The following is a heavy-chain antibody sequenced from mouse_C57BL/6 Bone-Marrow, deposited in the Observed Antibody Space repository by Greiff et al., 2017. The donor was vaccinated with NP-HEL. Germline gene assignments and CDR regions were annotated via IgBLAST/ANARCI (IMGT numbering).Heavy chain of an antibody. CDR3: ARRIHDGYGWFAY. CDR1: GYSFTGYY. V-gene: IGHV1-31*01. Sequence: VQLQQSGPERVKPGASVKISCKASGYSFTGYYMHWVKQSHGHILDWIGYIYPYNGVSSYNQKFKGKATLTVDKSSSTAYMELRSLTSEDSAVYDCARRIHDGYGWFAYWGQGTLVTVSA. J-gene: IGHJ3*01. CDR2: IYPYNGVS. D-gene: IGHD2-3*01.